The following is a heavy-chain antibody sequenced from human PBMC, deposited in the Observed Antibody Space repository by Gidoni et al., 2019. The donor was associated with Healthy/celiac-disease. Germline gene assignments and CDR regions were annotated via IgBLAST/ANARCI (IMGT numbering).Heavy chain of an antibody. CDR1: GYSFTSYW. J-gene: IGHJ3*02. V-gene: IGHV5-51*01. CDR3: ARLMYYYGSGSYRYRKGGAFDI. D-gene: IGHD3-10*01. CDR2: IYPGDSDT. Sequence: EVQLVQSGAEVKKPGESLKISCKGSGYSFTSYWIGWVRQMPGKGLEWMGIIYPGDSDTRYSPAFQGQVTISADKSISTAYLQWSSLKASDTAMYYCARLMYYYGSGSYRYRKGGAFDIWGQGTMVTVSS.